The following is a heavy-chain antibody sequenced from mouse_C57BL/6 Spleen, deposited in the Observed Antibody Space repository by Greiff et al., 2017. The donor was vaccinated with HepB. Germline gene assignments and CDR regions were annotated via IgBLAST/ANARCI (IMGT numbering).Heavy chain of an antibody. D-gene: IGHD2-2*01. V-gene: IGHV2-5*01. J-gene: IGHJ3*01. CDR2: IWRGGST. CDR1: GFSLTSYG. CDR3: AKEGGICYGYDEGAWFAY. Sequence: VQLQQSGPGLVQPSQSLSITCTVSGFSLTSYGVHWVRQPPGKGLEWLGVIWRGGSTDYNAAFMSRLSITKDNSKSQVFFKMNSLQADDTAIYYCAKEGGICYGYDEGAWFAYWGQGTLVTVSA.